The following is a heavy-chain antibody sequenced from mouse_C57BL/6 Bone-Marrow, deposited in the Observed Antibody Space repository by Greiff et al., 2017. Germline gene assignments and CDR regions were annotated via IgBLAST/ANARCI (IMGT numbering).Heavy chain of an antibody. CDR2: IYPNSGST. CDR1: GYTFTSYW. V-gene: IGHV1-64*01. J-gene: IGHJ3*01. D-gene: IGHD1-1*01. CDR3: ARSTRVVGRFAY. Sequence: QVQLQQPGAELVKPGASVTLSCKASGYTFTSYWMNWVKQRPGQGLEWIGMIYPNSGSTNYNEKFKSKATLTVDKSSSTAYMQLSSLTSEDSAVYYCARSTRVVGRFAYWGQGTLVTVSA.